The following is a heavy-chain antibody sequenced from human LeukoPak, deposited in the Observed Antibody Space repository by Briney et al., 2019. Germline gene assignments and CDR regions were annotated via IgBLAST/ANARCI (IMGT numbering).Heavy chain of an antibody. Sequence: GGSLRLSCAASGFTFSDYYMTWIRQAPGKGLEWVSYISSTDSTIYYADSVKGRFTISRDNAKDSLYLQMDSLRPEDTAVYYCAREHCESNGKYDYWGQGTLVTVYS. CDR2: ISSTDSTI. CDR3: AREHCESNGKYDY. D-gene: IGHD2-8*01. J-gene: IGHJ4*02. CDR1: GFTFSDYY. V-gene: IGHV3-11*04.